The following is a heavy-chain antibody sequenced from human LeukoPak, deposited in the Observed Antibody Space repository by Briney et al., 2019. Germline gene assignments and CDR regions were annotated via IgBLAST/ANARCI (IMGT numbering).Heavy chain of an antibody. J-gene: IGHJ3*02. D-gene: IGHD1-26*01. CDR1: GCSVSSGSYY. V-gene: IGHV4-61*01. CDR3: ASGSYPGFAFDI. CDR2: IYYSGST. Sequence: PSETLSLTCTGPGCSVSSGSYYWSLIRQPPGKGLEWIGYIYYSGSTNYNPSLKSRVTISVDTSKNQFSLKLSSVTAADTAVYYCASGSYPGFAFDIWGQGTMVTVSS.